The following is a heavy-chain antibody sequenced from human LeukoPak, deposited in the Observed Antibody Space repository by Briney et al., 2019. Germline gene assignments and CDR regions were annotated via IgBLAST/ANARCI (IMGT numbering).Heavy chain of an antibody. CDR2: MNPNSGNT. CDR3: ARQLKSNNPLTFDY. D-gene: IGHD1/OR15-1a*01. Sequence: ASVKVSCKASGYTFTSYDINWVRQATGQGLEWMGWMNPNSGNTGYAQKFQGRVTMTRNTSISTAYMELSSLRSEDTAVYYCARQLKSNNPLTFDYWGQGTLVTVSS. CDR1: GYTFTSYD. V-gene: IGHV1-8*01. J-gene: IGHJ4*02.